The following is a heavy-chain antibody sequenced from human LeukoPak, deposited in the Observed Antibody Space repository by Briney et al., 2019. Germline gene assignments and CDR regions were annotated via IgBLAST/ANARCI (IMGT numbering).Heavy chain of an antibody. D-gene: IGHD6-19*01. Sequence: GGSLRLSCAASGFTFSSYAMHWVRQAPGKGLEYVSAISSNGGSTSYANSVKGRFTISRDNSKNTLYLQMGSLRAEDTAVYYCARGPIAVTPLFDYWGQGTLVTVSS. CDR1: GFTFSSYA. J-gene: IGHJ4*02. CDR2: ISSNGGST. V-gene: IGHV3-64*01. CDR3: ARGPIAVTPLFDY.